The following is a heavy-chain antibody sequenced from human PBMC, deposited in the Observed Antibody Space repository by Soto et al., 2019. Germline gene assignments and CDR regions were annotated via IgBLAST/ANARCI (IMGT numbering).Heavy chain of an antibody. CDR3: AKDRKLRFLANYFDY. J-gene: IGHJ4*02. CDR1: GFTFSSYA. CDR2: ISGSGGST. D-gene: IGHD3-3*01. V-gene: IGHV3-23*01. Sequence: GGSLRLSCAASGFTFSSYAMSWVRQAPGKGLEWVSVISGSGGSTYYADSVKGRFTISRDNSKNTLYLQMNSLRAEDTAVYYCAKDRKLRFLANYFDYWGQGTLVTVSS.